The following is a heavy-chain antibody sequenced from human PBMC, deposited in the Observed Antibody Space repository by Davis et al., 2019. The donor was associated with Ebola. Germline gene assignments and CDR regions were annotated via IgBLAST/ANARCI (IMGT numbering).Heavy chain of an antibody. J-gene: IGHJ6*01. Sequence: PGGSLRLSCAASGFTVSSNYMNWVRQVPGRGLEWVSVIHSGGDTYYADSVKGRFTISRDNSKNTLYLQMNGLRAEDTAIYYCAKVLQATNILATTYYYYALDVWGQGTTVTVSA. V-gene: IGHV3-66*01. D-gene: IGHD5-12*01. CDR1: GFTVSSNY. CDR3: AKVLQATNILATTYYYYALDV. CDR2: IHSGGDT.